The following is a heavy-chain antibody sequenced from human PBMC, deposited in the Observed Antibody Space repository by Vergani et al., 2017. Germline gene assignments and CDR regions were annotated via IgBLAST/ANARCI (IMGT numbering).Heavy chain of an antibody. CDR3: ARGRQWRLTEYLYGMDV. D-gene: IGHD6-19*01. J-gene: IGHJ6*02. Sequence: QEQLVQSGSELKKPGASVKVSCKASGYSFNNYAIHWVRQAPGQGLEWMGWINPTTGNPTYARAFTGRFVFSLDTSVSTAYLQISGLKAEDSAVYYCARGRQWRLTEYLYGMDVWGQGTTVTVSS. CDR2: INPTTGNP. CDR1: GYSFNNYA. V-gene: IGHV7-4-1*02.